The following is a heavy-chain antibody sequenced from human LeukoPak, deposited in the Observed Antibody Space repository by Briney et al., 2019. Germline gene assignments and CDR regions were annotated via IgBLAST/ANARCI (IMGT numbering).Heavy chain of an antibody. D-gene: IGHD2-15*01. CDR3: AGEEVSGYSDH. V-gene: IGHV4-39*07. CDR2: IYYSGST. Sequence: PSETLSLTCTVSGGSISSSSYYWGWIRQPPGKGLEWIGSIYYSGSTYYNPSLKSRVTISVDTSKNQFSLKLTSVTAADTATYFCAGEEVSGYSDHWGQGTLVTVSS. J-gene: IGHJ4*02. CDR1: GGSISSSSYY.